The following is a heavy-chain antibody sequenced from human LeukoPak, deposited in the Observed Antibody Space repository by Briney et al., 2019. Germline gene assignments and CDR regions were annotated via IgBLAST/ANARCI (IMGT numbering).Heavy chain of an antibody. J-gene: IGHJ3*02. CDR3: ARLWSYAFDI. CDR2: INSDESTT. D-gene: IGHD3-16*01. V-gene: IGHV3-74*01. Sequence: PGXXLVWVSRINSDESTTRYADSVKGRFTISRDNAKNTLYLQMNSLRAEDTAVYYCARLWSYAFDIWGQGTMVTVSS.